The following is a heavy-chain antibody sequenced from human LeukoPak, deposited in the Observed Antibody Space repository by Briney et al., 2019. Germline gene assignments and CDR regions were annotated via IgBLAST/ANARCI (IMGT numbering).Heavy chain of an antibody. D-gene: IGHD3-3*01. Sequence: ASVKVSCKASGYTFTSYGISWVRQAPGQGLEWMGWISAYNGNTNYAQKLQGRVTMTTDTSTSTAYMELRSLRSDDTAVYYCARSAIFGVFIPTQQDYWGQGTLVTVSS. V-gene: IGHV1-18*01. J-gene: IGHJ4*02. CDR3: ARSAIFGVFIPTQQDY. CDR2: ISAYNGNT. CDR1: GYTFTSYG.